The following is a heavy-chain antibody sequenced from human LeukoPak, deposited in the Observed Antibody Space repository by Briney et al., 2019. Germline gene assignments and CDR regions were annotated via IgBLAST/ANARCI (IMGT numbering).Heavy chain of an antibody. D-gene: IGHD5-18*01. J-gene: IGHJ4*02. CDR2: ISGSGGST. CDR1: GFTFSTYA. Sequence: GGSLRLSCAASGFTFSTYAMSWVRQAPGKGLEWVSAISGSGGSTYYADSVKGRFTISRDNSKNTLYLQMNSQRAEDTAVYYCAVRGWIQLWLPSYWGQGTLVTVSS. CDR3: AVRGWIQLWLPSY. V-gene: IGHV3-23*01.